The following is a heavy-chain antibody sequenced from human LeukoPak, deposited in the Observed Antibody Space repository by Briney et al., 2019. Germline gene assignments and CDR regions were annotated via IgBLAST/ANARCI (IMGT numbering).Heavy chain of an antibody. CDR1: GFTFSSYA. Sequence: GGSLRLSCAASGFTFSSYAMNWVRQAPGKGLEWVSSISGSGAGTSYADSVKGRFTISRDNSKNTLYLQMNSLRAEGTAVYYCAIGSYFQHWGQGTLVTVSS. J-gene: IGHJ1*01. CDR3: AIGSYFQH. V-gene: IGHV3-23*01. CDR2: ISGSGAGT.